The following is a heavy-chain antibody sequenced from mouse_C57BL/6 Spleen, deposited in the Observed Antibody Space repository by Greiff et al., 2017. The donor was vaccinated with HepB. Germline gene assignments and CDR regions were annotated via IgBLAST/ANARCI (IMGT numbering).Heavy chain of an antibody. Sequence: EVKLMESGGGLVQPGGSMKLSCVASGFTFSNYWMNWVRQSPEKGLEWVAQIRLKSDNYATHYAESVKGRFTISRDDSKSSVYLQMNNLRAEDTGIYYYTATVVALDYWGQGTTLTVSS. CDR3: TATVVALDY. D-gene: IGHD1-1*01. J-gene: IGHJ2*01. CDR2: IRLKSDNYAT. CDR1: GFTFSNYW. V-gene: IGHV6-3*01.